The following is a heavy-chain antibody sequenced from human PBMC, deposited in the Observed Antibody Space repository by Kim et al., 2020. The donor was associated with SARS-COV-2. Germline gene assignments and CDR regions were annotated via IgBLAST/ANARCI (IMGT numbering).Heavy chain of an antibody. V-gene: IGHV7-4-1*02. J-gene: IGHJ6*03. D-gene: IGHD6-6*01. CDR1: GYTFTSYA. CDR3: ARGSDSSSSGGFEYYYYYMDV. Sequence: ASVKVSCKASGYTFTSYAMNWVRQAPGQGLEWMGWINTNTGNPTYAQGFTGRFVFSLDTSVSTAYLQISSLKAEDTAVYYCARGSDSSSSGGFEYYYYYMDVWGKGTTVTVSS. CDR2: INTNTGNP.